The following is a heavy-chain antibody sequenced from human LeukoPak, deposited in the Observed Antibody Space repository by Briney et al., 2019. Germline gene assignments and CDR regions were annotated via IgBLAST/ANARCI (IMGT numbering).Heavy chain of an antibody. V-gene: IGHV3-23*01. CDR1: GFTFSSYA. J-gene: IGHJ5*02. CDR3: AKWGKYSSSSHHPA. D-gene: IGHD6-6*01. CDR2: ISGSGGST. Sequence: GGSXXLSCAASGFTFSSYAMSWVRQAPGKGLEXVSAISGSGGSTYYADPVKGRFTISRDNSKNTLYLQMNSLRAEDTAVYYCAKWGKYSSSSHHPAWGQGTLVTVSS.